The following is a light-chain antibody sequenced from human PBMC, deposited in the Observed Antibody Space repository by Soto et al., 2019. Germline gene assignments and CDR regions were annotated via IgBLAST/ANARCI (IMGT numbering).Light chain of an antibody. CDR2: GAS. CDR1: QSVSSSY. J-gene: IGKJ1*01. Sequence: EIVLAQSPGTLSLSPGERATLSCRASQSVSSSYLAWYQQKPGQAPRLLIYGASSRATGIPDRFSGSGSGTDFTLTISRLEPEDFAVYYCQQYGSSPQWAFGQGT. CDR3: QQYGSSPQWA. V-gene: IGKV3-20*01.